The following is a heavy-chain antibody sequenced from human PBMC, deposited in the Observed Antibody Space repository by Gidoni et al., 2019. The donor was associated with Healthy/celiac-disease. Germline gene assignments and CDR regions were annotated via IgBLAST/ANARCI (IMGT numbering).Heavy chain of an antibody. Sequence: QVQLVQSGSELKKPGASVKVSCKASGYTFTSYAMNWVRQAPGQGLEWMGWINTNTGNPTYAQGFTGRFVFSLDTSVSTAYLQISSLKAEDTAVYYCARDRAKVTFGGVIVGENWFDPWGQGTLVTVSS. V-gene: IGHV7-4-1*02. CDR3: ARDRAKVTFGGVIVGENWFDP. CDR1: GYTFTSYA. CDR2: INTNTGNP. J-gene: IGHJ5*02. D-gene: IGHD3-16*02.